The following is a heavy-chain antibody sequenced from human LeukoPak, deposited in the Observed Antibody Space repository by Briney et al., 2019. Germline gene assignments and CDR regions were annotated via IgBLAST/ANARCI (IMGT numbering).Heavy chain of an antibody. Sequence: SETLSLTCTVSGGSISSYYWSWIRQPPGKGLEWIGYIYYSGSTNYNPSLKSRVTISVDTSKNQSSLKLSSVTAADTAVYYCARLSTDLYYYYGMDVWGQGTTVTVSS. CDR1: GGSISSYY. CDR2: IYYSGST. V-gene: IGHV4-59*01. CDR3: ARLSTDLYYYYGMDV. J-gene: IGHJ6*02. D-gene: IGHD4-17*01.